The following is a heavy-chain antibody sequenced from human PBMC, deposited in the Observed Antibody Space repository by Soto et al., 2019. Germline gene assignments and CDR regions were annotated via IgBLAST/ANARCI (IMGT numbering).Heavy chain of an antibody. V-gene: IGHV5-51*01. CDR2: IFPGDSDI. D-gene: IGHD3-10*01. CDR3: SRPQQDYSSSGMDV. J-gene: IGHJ6*02. CDR1: GYNFANYW. Sequence: GESLKISCKTSGYNFANYWIHWVRQMPGKGLEWVGIIFPGDSDIRYSPSFQGQVTISADKSISTAYLQWSSLEASDTAIYYCSRPQQDYSSSGMDVWAQGNTVTVSS.